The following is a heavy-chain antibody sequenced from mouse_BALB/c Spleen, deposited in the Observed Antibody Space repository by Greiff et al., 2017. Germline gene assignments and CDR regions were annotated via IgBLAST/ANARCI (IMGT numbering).Heavy chain of an antibody. J-gene: IGHJ4*01. Sequence: EVQLVESGGGLVQPGGSRKLSCAASGFTFSSFGMHWVRQAPEKGLEWVAYISSGSSTIYYADTVKGRFTISRDNPKNTLFLQMTSLRSEDTAMYYCARDGYYRGMDYWGQGTSVTVSS. CDR1: GFTFSSFG. CDR3: ARDGYYRGMDY. CDR2: ISSGSSTI. V-gene: IGHV5-17*02. D-gene: IGHD2-3*01.